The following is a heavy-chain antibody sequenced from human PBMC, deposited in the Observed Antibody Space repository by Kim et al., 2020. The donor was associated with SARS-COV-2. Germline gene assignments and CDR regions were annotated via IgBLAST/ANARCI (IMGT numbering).Heavy chain of an antibody. CDR3: AKDSGIRDGYNYGPYYYYGMDV. D-gene: IGHD5-12*01. V-gene: IGHV3-43*02. CDR2: ISGDGGST. J-gene: IGHJ6*02. Sequence: GGSLRLSCAASGFTFYAFSMHWFRQAPGKGLEWVSIISGDGGSTYYADSVKGRFTISRDNSKNSLYLQMNSLRTEDTALYYCAKDSGIRDGYNYGPYYYYGMDVWCQATTVTVSS. CDR1: GFTFYAFS.